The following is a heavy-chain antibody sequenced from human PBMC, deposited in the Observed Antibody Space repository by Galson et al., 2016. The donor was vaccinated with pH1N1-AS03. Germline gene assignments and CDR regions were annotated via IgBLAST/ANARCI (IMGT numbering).Heavy chain of an antibody. CDR3: SRDPRTAFDI. CDR2: INSDGSGT. CDR1: GFSISDYW. Sequence: SLRLSCAASGFSISDYWMHWVRQAPGKGLVWVSGINSDGSGTMYADSVKGRFTISRDNAKNTLYLQMNSLRAEDTAIYYCSRDPRTAFDIWGQGTTVTVSS. J-gene: IGHJ3*02. V-gene: IGHV3-74*03.